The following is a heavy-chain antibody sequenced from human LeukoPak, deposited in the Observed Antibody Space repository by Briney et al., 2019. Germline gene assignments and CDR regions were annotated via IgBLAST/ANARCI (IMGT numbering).Heavy chain of an antibody. D-gene: IGHD1-26*01. CDR1: GGSISSSNW. V-gene: IGHV4-4*02. CDR2: IYHSGST. CDR3: ANAYRAVGADDY. J-gene: IGHJ4*02. Sequence: PSETLSLTCAVSGGSISSSNWWSWVRQPPGKGLEWIGEIYHSGSTNYNPSLKSRVTISVDKSKNQFSLKLSSVTAADTAVYYCANAYRAVGADDYWGQGTLATVSS.